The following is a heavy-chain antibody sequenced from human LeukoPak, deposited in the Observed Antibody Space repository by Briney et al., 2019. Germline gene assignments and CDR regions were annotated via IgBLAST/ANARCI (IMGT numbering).Heavy chain of an antibody. Sequence: GGSLRLSCAASGFTFSTYAMHWGRQTPGKGLEYVSAISTNGGGTYYANSVKGRFTISRDNSKNTLYLQMGSLRAEDMAVYYCARYCSGVSCYSGYDYWGQGTLVTVSS. D-gene: IGHD2-15*01. CDR1: GFTFSTYA. J-gene: IGHJ4*02. CDR3: ARYCSGVSCYSGYDY. V-gene: IGHV3-64*01. CDR2: ISTNGGGT.